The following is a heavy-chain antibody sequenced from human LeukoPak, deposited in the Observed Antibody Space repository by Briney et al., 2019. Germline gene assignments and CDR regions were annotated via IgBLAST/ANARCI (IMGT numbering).Heavy chain of an antibody. CDR1: GGSFSGYY. V-gene: IGHV4-34*01. D-gene: IGHD2-21*01. CDR3: ARWGESEWAFAS. J-gene: IGHJ4*02. CDR2: INHSGST. Sequence: SETLSLTCAVYGGSFSGYYWSWIRQPPGKGLEWIGEINHSGSTNYIPSLKSRVTISVDTSKNQFSLKLSSVTAADTAVYYCARWGESEWAFASWGPGTLVTVSS.